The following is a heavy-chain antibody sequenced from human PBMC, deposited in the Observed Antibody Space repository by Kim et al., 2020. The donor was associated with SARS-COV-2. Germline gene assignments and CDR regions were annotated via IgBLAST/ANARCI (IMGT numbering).Heavy chain of an antibody. CDR2: INSPGNT. V-gene: IGHV3-53*01. J-gene: IGHJ4*02. D-gene: IGHD1-26*01. CDR1: GFTVSNNY. Sequence: GGSLRLSCAASGFTVSNNYMSWVRQAPGKGLEWVSLINSPGNTYYADSVKGRFTISRDNSKNTLFLQMNSLRAEDTAIYYCAIWGKATGFDYWGQGTLVTVSS. CDR3: AIWGKATGFDY.